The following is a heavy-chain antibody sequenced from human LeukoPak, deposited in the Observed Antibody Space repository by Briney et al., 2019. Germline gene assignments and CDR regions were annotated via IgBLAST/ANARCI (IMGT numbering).Heavy chain of an antibody. Sequence: ASVKVSCRASGYTFSSYGIAWVRQAPGQGLEWMGWVSTFTPYTNYAQKLQGRVTMTTDTPTSTAYMELRSLRSDDTAVYYCARAQHGGYSYGFDYWGQGTLVTVSS. CDR2: VSTFTPYT. CDR3: ARAQHGGYSYGFDY. CDR1: GYTFSSYG. D-gene: IGHD5-18*01. J-gene: IGHJ4*02. V-gene: IGHV1-18*01.